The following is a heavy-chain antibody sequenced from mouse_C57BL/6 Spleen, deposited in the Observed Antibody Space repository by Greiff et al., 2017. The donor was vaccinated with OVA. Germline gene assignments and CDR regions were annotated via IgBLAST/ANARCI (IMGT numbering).Heavy chain of an antibody. V-gene: IGHV1-19*01. CDR3: ARVGITTVVEGAMDY. CDR2: INPYNGGT. CDR1: GYTFTDYY. D-gene: IGHD1-1*01. J-gene: IGHJ4*01. Sequence: VQLKESGPVLVKPGASVKMSCKASGYTFTDYYMNWVKQSHGKSLEWIGVINPYNGGTSYNQKFKGKATLTVDKSSSTAYMELNSLTSEDSAVYYCARVGITTVVEGAMDYWGQGTSVTVSS.